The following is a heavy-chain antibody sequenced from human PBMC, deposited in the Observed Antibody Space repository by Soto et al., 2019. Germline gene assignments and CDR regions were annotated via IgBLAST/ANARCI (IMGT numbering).Heavy chain of an antibody. CDR3: AKVVGLYYFDY. Sequence: GGSLRLSCAASGFTFSSYAMNWVRQAPGKGLEWVSGISKSGDNTYYADSVQGRFTISRDNSKNTLSLQMNSLRADDTAVYYCAKVVGLYYFDYWGQGALVTVSS. CDR2: ISKSGDNT. CDR1: GFTFSSYA. V-gene: IGHV3-23*01. D-gene: IGHD2-2*02. J-gene: IGHJ4*02.